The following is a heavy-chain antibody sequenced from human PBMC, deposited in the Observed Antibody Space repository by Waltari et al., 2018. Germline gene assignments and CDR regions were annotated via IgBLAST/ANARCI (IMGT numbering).Heavy chain of an antibody. CDR2: ISGDGSST. J-gene: IGHJ4*02. Sequence: EVQLLESGGDLVQPGGSLRLSCAASGFTFSNCALSWVCQAPGKGLDWVSFISGDGSSTYYADSVKGRFTISRENSKDTLYLQMNSLRAEDTAVYYCVKGSASYSRDFDCWGQGALVTVSS. V-gene: IGHV3-23*01. CDR1: GFTFSNCA. CDR3: VKGSASYSRDFDC. D-gene: IGHD1-26*01.